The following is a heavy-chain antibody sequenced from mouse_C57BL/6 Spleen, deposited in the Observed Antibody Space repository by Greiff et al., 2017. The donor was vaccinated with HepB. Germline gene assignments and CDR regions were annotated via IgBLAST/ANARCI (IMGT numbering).Heavy chain of an antibody. CDR3: ARGGNYFDD. CDR2: IYPGDGDT. V-gene: IGHV1-82*01. CDR1: GYAFSSSW. Sequence: VQLVESGPELVKPGASVKISCKASGYAFSSSWMNWVKQRPGKGLEWIGRIYPGDGDTNYNGKFKGKTTLTADKSSSTAYMQLSSLTSEDSAVYFCARGGNYFDDWGQGTTLTVSS. J-gene: IGHJ2*01.